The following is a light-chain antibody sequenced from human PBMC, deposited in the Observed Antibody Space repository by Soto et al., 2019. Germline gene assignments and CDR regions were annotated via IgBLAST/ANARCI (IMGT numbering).Light chain of an antibody. CDR2: NAS. J-gene: IGKJ1*01. Sequence: DIQLTQSPSTLSASVGDRVTITCRASQSLSSWLAWYQQKPGKAPKLLIYNASSWQSGVPSRFSGSGSGTDFTLTISSLQPEDFAIYYCQQSNNYPWTFGQGTKVEIK. CDR1: QSLSSW. CDR3: QQSNNYPWT. V-gene: IGKV1-5*01.